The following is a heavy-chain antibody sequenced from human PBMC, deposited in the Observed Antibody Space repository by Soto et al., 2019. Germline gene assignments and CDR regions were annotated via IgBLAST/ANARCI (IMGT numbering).Heavy chain of an antibody. Sequence: PGGSLRLSCAASGCTFSSYAMSWVRQAPGKGLEWVSAISGSGGSTYYADSVKGRFTISRDNSKNTLYLQMNSLRAEDTAVYYCAKDGEQLAPGPYYYYGMDVWGQGTTVTVSS. CDR3: AKDGEQLAPGPYYYYGMDV. D-gene: IGHD6-6*01. CDR2: ISGSGGST. CDR1: GCTFSSYA. V-gene: IGHV3-23*01. J-gene: IGHJ6*02.